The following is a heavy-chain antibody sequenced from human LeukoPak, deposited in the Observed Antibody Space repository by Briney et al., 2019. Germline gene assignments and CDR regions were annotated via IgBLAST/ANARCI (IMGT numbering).Heavy chain of an antibody. D-gene: IGHD2-15*01. CDR3: AREARSSGGSGYSYWFDP. Sequence: SETLSLTCTVSGGSISSYYWSWIRQPPGKGLGWGGYIYYSGSTNYNPSLKSRVTISVDTSKNQFSLKLSSVTAADTAVYYCAREARSSGGSGYSYWFDPWGQGTLVTVSS. J-gene: IGHJ5*02. CDR2: IYYSGST. V-gene: IGHV4-59*01. CDR1: GGSISSYY.